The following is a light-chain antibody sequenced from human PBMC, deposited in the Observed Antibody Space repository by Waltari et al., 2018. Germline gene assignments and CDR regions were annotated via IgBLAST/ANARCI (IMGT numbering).Light chain of an antibody. Sequence: DIQMTPSPSTLSASVGARLTLTCRASQNVSPWLAWYQHKPGKAPKLLIYKASSLESGVPSRFSGSGSGTEFTLTISCLQPDDFATYYCQHYKTSSRTFGQGTKVEFK. CDR3: QHYKTSSRT. CDR2: KAS. CDR1: QNVSPW. V-gene: IGKV1-5*03. J-gene: IGKJ1*01.